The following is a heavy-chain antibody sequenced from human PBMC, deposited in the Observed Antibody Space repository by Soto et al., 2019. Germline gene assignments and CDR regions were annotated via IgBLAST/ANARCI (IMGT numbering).Heavy chain of an antibody. Sequence: PSETLSLTCAVYGGSFGGDYWSWIRQPPGKGVEWMWEINHSGSTNYNPSLKSRVTISVDTSKNQFSLKLSSVTAADTAVYYCHIRITDTWGQGTLVTVSS. D-gene: IGHD3-10*01. CDR3: HIRITDT. J-gene: IGHJ5*02. V-gene: IGHV4-34*01. CDR2: INHSGST. CDR1: GGSFGGDY.